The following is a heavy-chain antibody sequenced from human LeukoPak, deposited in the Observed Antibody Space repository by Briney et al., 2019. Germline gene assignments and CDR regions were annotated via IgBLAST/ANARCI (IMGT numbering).Heavy chain of an antibody. V-gene: IGHV4-38-2*01. CDR1: GYSISSGYY. CDR2: IYHSGST. Sequence: KPSETLSLTCAVSGYSISSGYYWGWIRQPPGKGLEWIGSIYHSGSTYYNLSFKSRVTISVDTSKNQFSLKLSSVTAADTAVYYCARGGGYCSGGSCYPSYFDYWGQGTLVTVSS. CDR3: ARGGGYCSGGSCYPSYFDY. D-gene: IGHD2-15*01. J-gene: IGHJ4*02.